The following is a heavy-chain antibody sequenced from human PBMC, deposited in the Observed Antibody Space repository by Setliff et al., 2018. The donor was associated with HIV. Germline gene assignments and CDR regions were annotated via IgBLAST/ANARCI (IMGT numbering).Heavy chain of an antibody. CDR3: ARLSGGMVPNY. V-gene: IGHV4-39*01. CDR1: GGSITRTPYY. Sequence: ETLSLTCTVSGGSITRTPYYWGWIRQPPGKGLEWIGSIHHSGTAYDNPSLKSRVTISVDPSKNQILLRLSSVTAADTAVYYCARLSGGMVPNYWGQGTLVTVSS. D-gene: IGHD3-10*01. CDR2: IHHSGTA. J-gene: IGHJ4*02.